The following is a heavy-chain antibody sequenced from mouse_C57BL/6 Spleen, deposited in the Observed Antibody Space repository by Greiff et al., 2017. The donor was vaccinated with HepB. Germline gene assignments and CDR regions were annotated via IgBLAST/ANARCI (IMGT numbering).Heavy chain of an antibody. Sequence: EVQLQQSGAELVRPGASVKLSCTASGFNIKDDYMHWVKQRPEQGLEWIGWIDPENGDTEYASKFQGKATITADTSSNTAYLQLSSLTSEDTAVYYCTTDGSSYAWFAYWGQGTLVTDSA. CDR1: GFNIKDDY. J-gene: IGHJ3*01. V-gene: IGHV14-4*01. CDR3: TTDGSSYAWFAY. CDR2: IDPENGDT. D-gene: IGHD1-1*01.